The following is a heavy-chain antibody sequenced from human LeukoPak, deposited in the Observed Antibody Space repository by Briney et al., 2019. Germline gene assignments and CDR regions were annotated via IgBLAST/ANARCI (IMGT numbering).Heavy chain of an antibody. CDR1: GFTFSNYN. J-gene: IGHJ4*02. CDR3: ARDPLDY. V-gene: IGHV3-48*01. CDR2: ISSSSSTI. Sequence: GGSLRLSCAASGFTFSNYNMNWVRQAPGKGLEWLSYISSSSSTIYYADSVKGRFTISRDNAKNSLYLQMNSLRAEDTAVYHCARDPLDYWGQGTLVTVSS.